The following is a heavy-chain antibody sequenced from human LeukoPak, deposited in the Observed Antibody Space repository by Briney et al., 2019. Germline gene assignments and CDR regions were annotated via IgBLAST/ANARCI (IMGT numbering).Heavy chain of an antibody. CDR2: ISYDGSNK. CDR1: AFTFSSYA. D-gene: IGHD4-23*01. CDR3: ARDGGYGGHVDY. V-gene: IGHV3-30*04. Sequence: GGSLRLSCAASAFTFSSYAMHWVRQAPGKWLEWVSFISYDGSNKYYADSVKGRFTISRDNSKNTLYLQMNSLRAEDTAVYYCARDGGYGGHVDYWGQGTLVTVSS. J-gene: IGHJ4*02.